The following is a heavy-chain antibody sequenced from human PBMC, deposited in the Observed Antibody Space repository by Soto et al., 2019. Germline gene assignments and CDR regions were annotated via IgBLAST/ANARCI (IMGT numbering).Heavy chain of an antibody. Sequence: QVQLQESGPGLVKPSGTLSLTCAVSGGSISSSNWWSWVRQSPGKGLEWIGETHHSGSTNYNPSLKGRVIISLDKSKNQFSLKLSSVTAADTAVYYCAYSSGWYKVDYWGQGTLVTVSS. J-gene: IGHJ4*02. CDR1: GGSISSSNW. D-gene: IGHD6-19*01. CDR2: THHSGST. CDR3: AYSSGWYKVDY. V-gene: IGHV4-4*02.